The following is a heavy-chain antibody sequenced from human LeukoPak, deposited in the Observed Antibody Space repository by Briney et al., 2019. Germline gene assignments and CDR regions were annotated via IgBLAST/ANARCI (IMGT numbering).Heavy chain of an antibody. V-gene: IGHV3-23*01. CDR2: ISGSGGST. Sequence: GGSLRLSCAASGFTFSSYAMSWVRQAPGKGLEWVSAISGSGGSTYYADSVKGRFTISRDNSKNTLYLQMNSLRAEDTAVYYCAKNPSPYSRRLNHFDFWGQGTLVTVSS. CDR3: AKNPSPYSRRLNHFDF. J-gene: IGHJ4*01. D-gene: IGHD6-13*01. CDR1: GFTFSSYA.